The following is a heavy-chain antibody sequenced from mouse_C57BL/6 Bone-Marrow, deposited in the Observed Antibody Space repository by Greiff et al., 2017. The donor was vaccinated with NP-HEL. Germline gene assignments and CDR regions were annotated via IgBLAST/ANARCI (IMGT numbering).Heavy chain of an antibody. CDR1: GYTFHSYW. D-gene: IGHD3-2*01. CDR3: AGRKTLFAY. V-gene: IGHV1-7*01. Sequence: QVQLQQSGAELAKPRAPVTLSCKASGYTFHSYWLHSVNQRPGQGLEWIGYINPSSGYTKYNQKFKDKATLTADKSSSTAYMQLSSLTYEDSAIYQCAGRKTLFAYWRQGRLFTVSA. J-gene: IGHJ3*01. CDR2: INPSSGYT.